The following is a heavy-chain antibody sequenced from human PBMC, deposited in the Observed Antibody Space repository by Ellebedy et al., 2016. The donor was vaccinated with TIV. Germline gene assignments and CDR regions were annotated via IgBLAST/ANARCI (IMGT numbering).Heavy chain of an antibody. Sequence: PGGSLRLSCADSGFTFSSYAMHWVRQAPGKGLEWVAVISYDGSNKYYADSVKGRFTISRDNSKNTLYLQMNSLRAEDTAVYYCARDTEGTYLWSPRAGMDVWGQGTTVTVSS. CDR3: ARDTEGTYLWSPRAGMDV. CDR2: ISYDGSNK. V-gene: IGHV3-30*01. J-gene: IGHJ6*02. D-gene: IGHD3-10*01. CDR1: GFTFSSYA.